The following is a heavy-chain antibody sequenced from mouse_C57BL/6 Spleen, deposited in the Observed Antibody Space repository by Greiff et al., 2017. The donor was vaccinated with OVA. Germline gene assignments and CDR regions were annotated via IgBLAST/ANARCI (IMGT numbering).Heavy chain of an antibody. CDR3: ARGENSSSAWFAY. D-gene: IGHD1-1*01. J-gene: IGHJ3*01. Sequence: VQVVESGAELARPGASVKLSCTASGYTFTSYTMHWVNQRPGQGLEWIGYINPSSGYTKYNQKFKDKATLTADKSSSTAYMQLSSLTSEDSAVYYCARGENSSSAWFAYWGQGTLVTVSA. V-gene: IGHV1-4*01. CDR2: INPSSGYT. CDR1: GYTFTSYT.